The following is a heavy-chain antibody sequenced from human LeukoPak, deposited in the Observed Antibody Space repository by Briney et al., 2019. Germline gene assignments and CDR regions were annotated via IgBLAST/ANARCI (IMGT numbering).Heavy chain of an antibody. CDR2: IKQDGSEK. CDR3: ARGYIIDY. D-gene: IGHD1-14*01. V-gene: IGHV3-7*01. J-gene: IGHJ4*02. Sequence: GGSLRLSCAASGFTFSTYWMTWVRQAPGKGLEWVANIKQDGSEKNYVDSVKGRFTISRDNAKNSLYLQMSSLRVDDTAVYYCARGYIIDYGGQGTLVTVSS. CDR1: GFTFSTYW.